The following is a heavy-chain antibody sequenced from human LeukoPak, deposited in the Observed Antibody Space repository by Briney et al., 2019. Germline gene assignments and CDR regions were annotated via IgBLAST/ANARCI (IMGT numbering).Heavy chain of an antibody. V-gene: IGHV3-30*02. J-gene: IGHJ6*03. CDR1: GFTFSNYG. CDR2: VRYDGITK. CDR3: AKDFRGYMDV. Sequence: GGSLRLSCAASGFTFSNYGMHWVRQAPGKGLEWMAFVRYDGITKYYTESLKGRFAISRDNSKNTVYLQMSTLRPEDTAIYYCAKDFRGYMDVWGKGTTVTVSS.